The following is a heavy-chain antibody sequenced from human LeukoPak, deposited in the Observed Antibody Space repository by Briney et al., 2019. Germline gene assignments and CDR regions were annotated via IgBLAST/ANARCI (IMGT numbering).Heavy chain of an antibody. J-gene: IGHJ4*02. V-gene: IGHV4-59*01. CDR1: GVSISRYY. Sequence: PSETLSLTRTVSGVSISRYYWSWIPLPPGKAVECWGYIYYTGATYYNPSLKSRVTISLDTSKNQFSLKLSSVTAADAAVYYCSRAGYSYGTGYYFDYWGQGALVTVSS. CDR3: SRAGYSYGTGYYFDY. D-gene: IGHD5-18*01. CDR2: IYYTGAT.